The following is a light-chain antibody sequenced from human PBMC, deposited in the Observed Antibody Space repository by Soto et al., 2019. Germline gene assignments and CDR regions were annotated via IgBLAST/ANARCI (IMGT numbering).Light chain of an antibody. CDR1: QSVSSNY. V-gene: IGKV3-20*01. CDR3: QQYNNWPRGT. J-gene: IGKJ1*01. Sequence: EIVFTASPVNLAFSPGERAPLSRRARQSVSSNYLARYQQKPGQAPKVLIYRASIRATGIPDRFTGSGSGTDFTLTISSLQSEDFAVYYCQQYNNWPRGTFGQGTKV. CDR2: RAS.